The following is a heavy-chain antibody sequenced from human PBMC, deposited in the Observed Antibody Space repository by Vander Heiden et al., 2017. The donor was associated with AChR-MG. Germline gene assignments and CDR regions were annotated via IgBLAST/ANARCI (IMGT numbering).Heavy chain of an antibody. D-gene: IGHD3-3*01. Sequence: EVQLVESGGGLVQSGGSLRLACAAPGFTFSSYWMHWVRQAPGKGLVWVSRINSDGSSTSYADSVKGRFTISRDNAKNTLYLQMNSLRAEDTAVYYCASPPPGGYYTMGYWGQGTLVTVSA. CDR1: GFTFSSYW. CDR2: INSDGSST. V-gene: IGHV3-74*01. CDR3: ASPPPGGYYTMGY. J-gene: IGHJ4*02.